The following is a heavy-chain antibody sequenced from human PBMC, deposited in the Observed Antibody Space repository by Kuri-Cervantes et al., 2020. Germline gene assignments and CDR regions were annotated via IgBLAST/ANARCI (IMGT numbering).Heavy chain of an antibody. CDR1: GFTFSNHW. Sequence: GESLKISCAVTGFTFSNHWMNWVRQAPGKGLEWVANIRQDGNERYYVDSVKGRFTISRDNSKNTLYLQMNSLRAEDTAVYYCARRTTVTHYYYYYYMDVWGKGTTVTVSS. CDR3: ARRTTVTHYYYYYYMDV. V-gene: IGHV3-7*02. J-gene: IGHJ6*03. CDR2: IRQDGNER. D-gene: IGHD4-17*01.